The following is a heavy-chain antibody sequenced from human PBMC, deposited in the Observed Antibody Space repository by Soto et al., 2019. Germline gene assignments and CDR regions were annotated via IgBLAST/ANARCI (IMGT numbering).Heavy chain of an antibody. CDR3: ARRPATAFYYFDY. Sequence: SETLSLTSTVSGGSVSSGFHYWSWIRQPPGKGLEWIGNIYYSGSTNYNPSLKSRVTISVDTSKNQFSLKLNSVTAADTAVYYCARRPATAFYYFDYWGQGTLVTVSS. V-gene: IGHV4-61*01. CDR2: IYYSGST. D-gene: IGHD2-21*02. J-gene: IGHJ4*02. CDR1: GGSVSSGFHY.